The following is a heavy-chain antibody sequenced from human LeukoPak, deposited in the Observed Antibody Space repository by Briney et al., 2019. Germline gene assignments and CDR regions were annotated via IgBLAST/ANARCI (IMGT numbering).Heavy chain of an antibody. D-gene: IGHD3-9*01. J-gene: IGHJ5*02. Sequence: VASVKVSCKASGYTFTNYDINWVRQATGQGLEWMGWVNPNSGNRGYAQKFQGRLTITRNTSISTAYLDLNSLRSDDTAVYYCARGTISGSRSFDPWGQGTLVTVSS. CDR2: VNPNSGNR. CDR1: GYTFTNYD. CDR3: ARGTISGSRSFDP. V-gene: IGHV1-8*03.